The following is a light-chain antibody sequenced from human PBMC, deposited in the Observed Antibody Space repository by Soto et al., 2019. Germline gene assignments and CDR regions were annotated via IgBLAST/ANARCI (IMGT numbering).Light chain of an antibody. J-gene: IGLJ2*01. CDR2: DVN. CDR1: PSDVGGSNS. V-gene: IGLV2-8*01. Sequence: QSALTQPPSSSGSPGKSVTISCTGPPSDVGGSNSVSWYQQHPGNAPHLMLYDVNKRPSGVPDRFSGSKSGNTASLPVSGLQAADEAYYFCSSYAPGDVVFGGGTKVTVL. CDR3: SSYAPGDVV.